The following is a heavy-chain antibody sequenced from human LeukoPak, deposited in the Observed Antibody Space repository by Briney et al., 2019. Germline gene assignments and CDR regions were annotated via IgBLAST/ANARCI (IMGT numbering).Heavy chain of an antibody. D-gene: IGHD6-19*01. Sequence: SETLSLTCIVSGGSMNNYYWSWFRQPPGKGLEWIAYVYQTGDTRYNPSLKSRVSISLDMSKNQFSLKVSSVTATDTAVYYCARHPFSAPFDYRGQGILVTVSS. J-gene: IGHJ4*02. CDR3: ARHPFSAPFDY. V-gene: IGHV4-59*08. CDR2: VYQTGDT. CDR1: GGSMNNYY.